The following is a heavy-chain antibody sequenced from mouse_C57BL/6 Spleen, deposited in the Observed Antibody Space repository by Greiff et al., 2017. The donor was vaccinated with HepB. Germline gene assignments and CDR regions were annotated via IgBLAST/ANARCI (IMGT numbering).Heavy chain of an antibody. CDR2: INPNNGGT. V-gene: IGHV1-26*01. CDR1: GYTFTDYY. D-gene: IGHD2-4*01. CDR3: ARFYYDDWYFDV. Sequence: EVQLQQSGPELVKPGASVKISCKASGYTFTDYYMNWVKQSHGKSLEWIGDINPNNGGTSYNQKFKGKATLTVDKSSSTAYMELRSLTSEDSAVYYCARFYYDDWYFDVWGTGTTVTVSS. J-gene: IGHJ1*03.